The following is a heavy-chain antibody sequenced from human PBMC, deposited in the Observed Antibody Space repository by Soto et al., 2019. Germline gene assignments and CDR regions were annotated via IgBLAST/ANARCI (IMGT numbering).Heavy chain of an antibody. D-gene: IGHD4-17*01. Sequence: QVQLQQWGAGLLKPSETLSLTCAVYGGSFSGYYWSWIRQPPGKGLEWIGEINHSGSTNYNPSLKSRVTISVDTSKNQFSLKLSSVTAAETAVYYCARDTVTTLRWFDPWGQGTLVTVSS. CDR1: GGSFSGYY. CDR2: INHSGST. CDR3: ARDTVTTLRWFDP. V-gene: IGHV4-34*01. J-gene: IGHJ5*02.